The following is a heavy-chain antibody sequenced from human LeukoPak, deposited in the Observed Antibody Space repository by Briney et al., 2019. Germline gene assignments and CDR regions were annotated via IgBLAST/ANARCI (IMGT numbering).Heavy chain of an antibody. CDR3: ARDLTWLVQV. J-gene: IGHJ4*02. CDR2: ISSSSSYI. D-gene: IGHD6-19*01. CDR1: GFTFSSYS. V-gene: IGHV3-21*01. Sequence: TGGSLRLSCAASGFTFSSYSMNWVRQAPGRGLEWVSSISSSSSYIYYADSVKGRFTISRDNAKNSLYLQMNSLRAEDTAVYYCARDLTWLVQVWGQGTLVTVSS.